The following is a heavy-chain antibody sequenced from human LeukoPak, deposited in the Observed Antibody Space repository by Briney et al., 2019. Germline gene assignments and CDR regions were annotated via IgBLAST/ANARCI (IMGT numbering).Heavy chain of an antibody. J-gene: IGHJ5*02. CDR2: INSDGSST. CDR3: ARDRITMVRGVIILYNWFDP. Sequence: GGSLRLYCAASGFTFSSYWMHWVRQAPGKGLVWVSRINSDGSSTSYADSVKGRFTISRDNAKNTLYLQMNSLRAEDTAVYYCARDRITMVRGVIILYNWFDPWGQGTLVTVSS. V-gene: IGHV3-74*01. CDR1: GFTFSSYW. D-gene: IGHD3-10*01.